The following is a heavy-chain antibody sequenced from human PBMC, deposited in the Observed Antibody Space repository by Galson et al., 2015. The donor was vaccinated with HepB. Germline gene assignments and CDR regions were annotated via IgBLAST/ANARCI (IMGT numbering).Heavy chain of an antibody. V-gene: IGHV4-30-4*01. CDR3: ARAPSTVITRGAFDY. CDR2: MHYSGNT. Sequence: TLSLTCTVSGGYIGNGDYYWSWIRQPPGQGLEWVGYMHYSGNTYYNPSLKSRVNMSVDTSKNQFSLRLSSVTAADTAVYYCARAPSTVITRGAFDYWGQGTLVTVSS. J-gene: IGHJ4*02. CDR1: GGYIGNGDYY. D-gene: IGHD4-17*01.